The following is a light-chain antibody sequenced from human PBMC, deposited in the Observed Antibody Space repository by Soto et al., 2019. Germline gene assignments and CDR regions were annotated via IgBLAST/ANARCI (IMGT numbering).Light chain of an antibody. CDR1: SSDIGGYNY. CDR2: EVN. V-gene: IGLV2-14*01. CDR3: TSYASSTTWV. J-gene: IGLJ3*02. Sequence: QSALTQPASVSGSPGQSITISCTGTSSDIGGYNYVSWYQQHPGKAPKLMIFEVNDRPSGVSNRFSGSKSGNTASLTISGLQAEDEADYYCTSYASSTTWVFGGETQLTVL.